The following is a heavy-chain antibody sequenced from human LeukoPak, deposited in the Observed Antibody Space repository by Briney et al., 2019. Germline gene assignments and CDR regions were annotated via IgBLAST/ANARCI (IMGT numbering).Heavy chain of an antibody. V-gene: IGHV4/OR15-8*01. D-gene: IGHD1-14*01. CDR3: VRNGRYCLDY. J-gene: IGHJ4*02. CDR2: FFVSGGP. CDR1: GYFIRGSDW. Sequence: SETLSLTCDVCGYFIRGSDWWSWVRPPPGKGLEWIGQFFVSGGPNYRPSLRSRVTISVDRSKSQFSLKMASVTAADTAIYYCVRNGRYCLDYWGQGTLVTVSS.